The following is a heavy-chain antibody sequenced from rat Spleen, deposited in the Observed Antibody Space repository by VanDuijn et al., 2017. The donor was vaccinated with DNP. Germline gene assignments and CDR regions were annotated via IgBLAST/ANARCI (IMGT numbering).Heavy chain of an antibody. Sequence: EVQLVETGGGLVQPGRSLKLSCVASGFTFSSYWMFWIRQAPGKGLEWVASINTDGGGTSYPDSVKGRFTLSRDNAKNTQSLQMDSLRSEDTATYYCAGVISNGRLDYWGQGVMVTVSS. D-gene: IGHD1-12*02. CDR2: INTDGGGT. CDR1: GFTFSSYW. J-gene: IGHJ2*01. V-gene: IGHV5-58*01. CDR3: AGVISNGRLDY.